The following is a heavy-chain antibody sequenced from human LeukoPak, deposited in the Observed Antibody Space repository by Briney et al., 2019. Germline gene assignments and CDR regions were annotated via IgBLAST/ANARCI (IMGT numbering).Heavy chain of an antibody. CDR1: GFTFSSYE. D-gene: IGHD5-18*01. CDR3: ARVHYNTAMVDIDY. V-gene: IGHV3-48*03. Sequence: GRSLRLSCAASGFTFSSYEMHWVRQAPGKGLEWISYISSSGSTIYYADSVKDRFTISRDNGKNSLYLQMNSLRAEDTAVYYCARVHYNTAMVDIDYWGQGTLVTVSS. J-gene: IGHJ4*02. CDR2: ISSSGSTI.